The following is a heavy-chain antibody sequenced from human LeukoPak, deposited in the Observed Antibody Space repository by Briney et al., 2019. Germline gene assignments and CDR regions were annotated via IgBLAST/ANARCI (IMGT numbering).Heavy chain of an antibody. Sequence: SETHSLACTVSGASISSRSYYWGWIRQPPGKGLEWIGSIHYSGSTYYNPSLKSRVTISVDTSKNQFSLKLFSVTAADTAVYYCARRGVSFYYDSRGYGFPDTSGQAAL. V-gene: IGHV4-39*01. D-gene: IGHD3-22*01. J-gene: IGHJ5*02. CDR3: ARRGVSFYYDSRGYGFPDT. CDR1: GASISSRSYY. CDR2: IHYSGST.